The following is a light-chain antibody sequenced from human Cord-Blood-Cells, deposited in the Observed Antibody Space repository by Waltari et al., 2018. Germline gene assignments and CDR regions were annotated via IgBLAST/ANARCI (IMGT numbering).Light chain of an antibody. CDR1: QGISSY. CDR3: QQYYSYPFT. CDR2: AAS. V-gene: IGKV1-8*01. J-gene: IGKJ3*01. Sequence: AIRMTQYPSSFSASTGDRATITGRASQGISSYLAGHQQKIVKAPKLLIYAASTLQSEVPSRFSGSGPGTDFALTISCLQSEDFATYYCQQYYSYPFTFGPGTKVDIK.